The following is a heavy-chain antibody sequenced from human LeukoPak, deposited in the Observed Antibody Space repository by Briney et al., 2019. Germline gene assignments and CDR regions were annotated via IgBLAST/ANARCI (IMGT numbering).Heavy chain of an antibody. V-gene: IGHV1-2*02. CDR2: INPNSGGT. Sequence: GASVKVCCKASGYTFTGYYMHWVRQAPGQGLEWMGWINPNSGGTNYAQKFQGRVTMTRDTSISTAYMELSRLRSDDTAVYYCARGFWDSSGYTDYWGQGTLVTVSS. J-gene: IGHJ4*02. CDR3: ARGFWDSSGYTDY. CDR1: GYTFTGYY. D-gene: IGHD3-22*01.